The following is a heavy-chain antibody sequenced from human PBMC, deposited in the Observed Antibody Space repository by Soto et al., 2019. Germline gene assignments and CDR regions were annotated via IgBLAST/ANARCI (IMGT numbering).Heavy chain of an antibody. V-gene: IGHV1-2*02. J-gene: IGHJ5*02. CDR1: GYTFTSYY. CDR3: AREEGFRITMDRGRWFDP. D-gene: IGHD3-10*01. CDR2: VNPISGDT. Sequence: QIQLVQSGAEVKKPGASVKVSCRASGYTFTSYYLHWVRQAPGQGLEWMGWVNPISGDTNYAQKFQDRVIMTRDRSITTVHMELSRLRSDDTAVYYCAREEGFRITMDRGRWFDPWGQGTLVTVSS.